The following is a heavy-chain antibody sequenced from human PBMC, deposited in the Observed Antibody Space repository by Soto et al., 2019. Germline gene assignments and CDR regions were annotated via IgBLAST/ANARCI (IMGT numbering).Heavy chain of an antibody. CDR2: VYYSGST. CDR3: ARSGYSYGPNPLLY. CDR1: GDSITSTSYY. D-gene: IGHD5-18*01. J-gene: IGHJ4*01. V-gene: IGHV4-39*01. Sequence: PSENLSLTCTVSGDSITSTSYYWGWIRQPPGEGLEWIGNVYYSGSTYYNPPLKSRFSISVDTSKNQFSLTLSSVTAADTAFYYCARSGYSYGPNPLLYWGQ.